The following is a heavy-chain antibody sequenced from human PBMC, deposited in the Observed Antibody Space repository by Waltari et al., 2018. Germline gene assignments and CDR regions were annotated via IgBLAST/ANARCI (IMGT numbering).Heavy chain of an antibody. CDR2: RIPSFGTA. CDR1: GGTFSSYA. CDR3: ARDPLEMLRGGYGAFDV. D-gene: IGHD5-18*01. Sequence: QVQLVQSGAAVKKPGSSVKVSCKASGGTFSSYAISWVRQAPGQGLEWMGRRIPSFGTANYDKKSQGRVTITGDECTSTAYMERSSLRYEDTAGYYCARDPLEMLRGGYGAFDVWGQGTMVTVSS. V-gene: IGHV1-69*18. J-gene: IGHJ3*01.